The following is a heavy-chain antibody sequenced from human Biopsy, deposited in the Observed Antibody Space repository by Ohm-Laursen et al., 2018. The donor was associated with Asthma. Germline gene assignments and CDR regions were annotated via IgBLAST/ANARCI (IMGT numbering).Heavy chain of an antibody. CDR1: GFTFDDYA. CDR2: ISWNSGSI. D-gene: IGHD1-26*01. V-gene: IGHV3-9*01. CDR3: AKGEWELLEANFDY. J-gene: IGHJ4*02. Sequence: SLRLSCAAFGFTFDDYAMHWVRQAPGKGLEWVSGISWNSGSIGYANSVKGRFTISRDNAKNSLYLQMNSLRAEDTALYYCAKGEWELLEANFDYWGQGTLVTVSS.